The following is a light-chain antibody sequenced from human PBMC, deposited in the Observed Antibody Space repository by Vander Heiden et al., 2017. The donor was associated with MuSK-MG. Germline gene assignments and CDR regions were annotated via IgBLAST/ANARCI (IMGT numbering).Light chain of an antibody. CDR3: QQDDSTPSQ. V-gene: IGKV4-1*01. Sequence: DIVMTQSPDSLAVSLGERATINCKSSQSVLYSSNNKNYLAWYQQKPGQPPKLLIYWASTRESGVPDRFSGSGSGTDFTLTISSLQAEDVAVYYCQQDDSTPSQFGQGTLLEIK. CDR1: QSVLYSSNNKNY. CDR2: WAS. J-gene: IGKJ5*01.